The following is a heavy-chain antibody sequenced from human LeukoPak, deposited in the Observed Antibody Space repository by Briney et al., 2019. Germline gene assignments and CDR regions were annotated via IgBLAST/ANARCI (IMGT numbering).Heavy chain of an antibody. Sequence: ASVKVSCKASGYTFTGYFMHWVRLAPGQGLEWMGWINPNSGGTNYAQKFQGRVTMTRDTSISTAYMELSRLRSDDTAVYYCARDITMVRGVIIYFDYWGRGTLVTVSS. V-gene: IGHV1-2*02. CDR1: GYTFTGYF. J-gene: IGHJ4*02. CDR3: ARDITMVRGVIIYFDY. D-gene: IGHD3-10*01. CDR2: INPNSGGT.